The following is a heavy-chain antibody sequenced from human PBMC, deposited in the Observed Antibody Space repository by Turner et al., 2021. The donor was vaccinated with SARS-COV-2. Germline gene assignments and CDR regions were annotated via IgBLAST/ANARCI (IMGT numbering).Heavy chain of an antibody. J-gene: IGHJ3*02. CDR1: GFTLSTYS. D-gene: IGHD3-22*01. CDR3: ARARWHYYDSSGYYPDAFDI. Sequence: EVQLVESGGGLVKPGGSLRLSCAASGFTLSTYSMNWVSQAPWKGLEWVSSIRSSSRYIYYADSVKGRFTISRDNAKNSLYLQMNSLRAEDTAVYDCARARWHYYDSSGYYPDAFDIWGQGTMFTVSS. V-gene: IGHV3-21*01. CDR2: IRSSSRYI.